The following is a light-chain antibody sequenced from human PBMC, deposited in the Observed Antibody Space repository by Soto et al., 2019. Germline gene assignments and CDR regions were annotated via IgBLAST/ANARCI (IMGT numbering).Light chain of an antibody. CDR2: SAS. CDR3: PGDYYTPVA. J-gene: IGKJ4*01. V-gene: IGKV3-15*01. CDR1: QGVGRS. Sequence: ELLMTQAPATLSIYPGEGATLSCRASQGVGRSVAWYQQTPGQSPRLLIYSASTRASGVPARFSGSGSGTEFTLTICMLLSEDYMVYACPGDYYTPVAFGGGTKV.